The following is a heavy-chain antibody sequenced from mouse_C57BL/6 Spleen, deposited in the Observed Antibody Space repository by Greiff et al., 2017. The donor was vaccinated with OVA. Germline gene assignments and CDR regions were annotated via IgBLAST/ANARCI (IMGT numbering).Heavy chain of an antibody. J-gene: IGHJ3*01. CDR3: AREGSYSNYVGFAY. Sequence: QVQLQQPGAELVRPGSSVKLSCKASGYTFTSYWMDWVKQRPGQGLEWIGNIYPSDSETHYNQKFKDKATLTVDKSSSTAYMQLSSLTSEDSAVYYCAREGSYSNYVGFAYWGQGTLVTVSA. V-gene: IGHV1-61*01. CDR2: IYPSDSET. D-gene: IGHD2-5*01. CDR1: GYTFTSYW.